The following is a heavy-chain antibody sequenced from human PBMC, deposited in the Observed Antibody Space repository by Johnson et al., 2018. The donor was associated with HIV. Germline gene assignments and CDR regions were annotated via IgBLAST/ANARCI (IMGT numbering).Heavy chain of an antibody. CDR2: ISYDGSNK. CDR1: GFTFSNYA. D-gene: IGHD1-26*01. V-gene: IGHV3-30-3*01. Sequence: QVQLVESGGGVVQPGRSLRLSCAASGFTFSNYALHWVRQTPGKGLEWVAVISYDGSNKYYADSVKGRFTISRDNSKNTLYLQMNSLRAGDTAVYYCARGPLIVGASHAFDIWGQGTMVTVSS. J-gene: IGHJ3*02. CDR3: ARGPLIVGASHAFDI.